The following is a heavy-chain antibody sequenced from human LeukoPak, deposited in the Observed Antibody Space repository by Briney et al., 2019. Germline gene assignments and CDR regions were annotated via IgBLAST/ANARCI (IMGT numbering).Heavy chain of an antibody. CDR1: GFTFRSYA. Sequence: GGSLRLSCAASGFTFRSYAMSWVRQAPGKGLEWVANIKPDGSGKKYVDSVKGRFAISRDNAKNSLCLQMNSLRAEDTAVYYCARQANYYYDSSGYYYFDYWGQGTLVTVSS. V-gene: IGHV3-7*03. J-gene: IGHJ4*02. CDR3: ARQANYYYDSSGYYYFDY. CDR2: IKPDGSGK. D-gene: IGHD3-22*01.